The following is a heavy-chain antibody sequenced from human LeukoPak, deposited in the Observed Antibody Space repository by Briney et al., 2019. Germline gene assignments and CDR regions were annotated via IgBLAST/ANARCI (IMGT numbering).Heavy chain of an antibody. V-gene: IGHV1-8*03. D-gene: IGHD6-19*01. CDR2: MNPNSGNT. CDR1: GYTFSSYD. Sequence: ASLRLSCTASGYTFSSYDISWVRQAPGQGLEWIGWMNPNSGNTGYAQTFQGRVTITRNTSISTAYMELSSLRSEDTAVYYCARASNSGWYNWFDPWGQGTLVTVSS. J-gene: IGHJ5*02. CDR3: ARASNSGWYNWFDP.